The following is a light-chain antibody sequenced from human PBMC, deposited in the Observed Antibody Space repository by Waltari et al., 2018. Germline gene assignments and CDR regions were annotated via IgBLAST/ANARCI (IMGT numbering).Light chain of an antibody. CDR2: AAS. Sequence: DIQMTQSPSSLSASVGDRVTITCRASQSINSYLNWYHHNQGKAPKLLIYAASSLQSGVPSRFSGSGSGTDFTLTISSLQPEDFATYYCQQSYSTPWTFGQGTKVEIK. CDR1: QSINSY. V-gene: IGKV1-39*01. CDR3: QQSYSTPWT. J-gene: IGKJ1*01.